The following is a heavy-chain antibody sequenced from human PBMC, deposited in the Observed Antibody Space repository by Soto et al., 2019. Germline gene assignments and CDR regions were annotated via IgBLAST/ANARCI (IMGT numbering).Heavy chain of an antibody. J-gene: IGHJ6*02. Sequence: XGSLILSCTASGFTFSSYAMSWVRKAPGKGLEWVSAISGSGGSTYYADSVKGRFTISRDNSKNTLYLQMNSLRAADTAVYYCAKDLDFSSGFYYGMDVWGQGTTVTVSS. V-gene: IGHV3-23*01. CDR1: GFTFSSYA. CDR3: AKDLDFSSGFYYGMDV. D-gene: IGHD6-19*01. CDR2: ISGSGGST.